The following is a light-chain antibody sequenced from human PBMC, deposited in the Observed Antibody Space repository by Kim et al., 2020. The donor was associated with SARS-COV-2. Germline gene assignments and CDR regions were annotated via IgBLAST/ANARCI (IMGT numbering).Light chain of an antibody. V-gene: IGLV2-14*03. J-gene: IGLJ2*01. CDR3: ASCSTTTTVL. CDR2: GVS. Sequence: GQSITIACTRTSSDVGAYDFVSWYQQHPGTAPKLIIYGVSRRPSGVSNRFSGSKSGNTASLTISGLQAEDEADYYCASCSTTTTVLFGGGTQLTVL. CDR1: SSDVGAYDF.